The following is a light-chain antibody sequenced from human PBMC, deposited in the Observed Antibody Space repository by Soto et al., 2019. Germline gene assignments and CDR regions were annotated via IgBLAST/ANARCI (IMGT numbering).Light chain of an antibody. Sequence: QPVLTQPPSASGTPGQRVTISCSGSSSNIGSYYVYWYLQLPGTAPKLLIYSNSQRPSGVPDRFSGSKSGTSASLAISGLRSEDEGDYYCAAWDDSLSGHWVFGGGTKLTVL. CDR1: SSNIGSYY. CDR3: AAWDDSLSGHWV. J-gene: IGLJ3*02. CDR2: SNS. V-gene: IGLV1-47*02.